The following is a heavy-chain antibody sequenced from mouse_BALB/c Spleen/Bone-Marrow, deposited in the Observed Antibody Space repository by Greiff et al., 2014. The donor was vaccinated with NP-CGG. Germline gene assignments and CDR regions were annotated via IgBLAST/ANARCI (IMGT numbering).Heavy chain of an antibody. CDR2: IDPANGNT. Sequence: EVMLVESGAELVKPGASVKLSCTASDFNIKDTYMHWVKQRPEQGLEWIGRIDPANGNTKYDPKFQGKATITADTSSNTAYLQLSSLTSEDTAVYYCASYYYGSSSFAYWGQGTLVTVSA. CDR1: DFNIKDTY. CDR3: ASYYYGSSSFAY. V-gene: IGHV14-3*02. D-gene: IGHD1-1*01. J-gene: IGHJ3*01.